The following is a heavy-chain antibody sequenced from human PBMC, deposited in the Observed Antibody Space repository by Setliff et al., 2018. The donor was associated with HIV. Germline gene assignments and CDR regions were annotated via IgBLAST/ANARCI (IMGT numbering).Heavy chain of an antibody. D-gene: IGHD3-22*01. CDR2: INVGKGDT. Sequence: GASVKVSCKASGYTFTTYSMHWVRQAPGQSLEWMGWINVGKGDTKYSQAFQDRITITGDTSANTAYMELRSLRSDDTAVYYCARQHYFDSGGLGAFDIWGQGTMVTVSS. CDR3: ARQHYFDSGGLGAFDI. CDR1: GYTFTTYS. V-gene: IGHV1-3*01. J-gene: IGHJ3*02.